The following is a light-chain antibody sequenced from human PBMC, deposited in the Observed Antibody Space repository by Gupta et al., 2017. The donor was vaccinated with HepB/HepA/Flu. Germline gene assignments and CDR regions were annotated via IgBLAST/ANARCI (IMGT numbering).Light chain of an antibody. V-gene: IGKV1-5*03. CDR1: QSISNY. CDR3: QQYNAYSA. J-gene: IGKJ1*01. CDR2: KAS. Sequence: DIQMTQSPSTLSASVGDRVTITCRASQSISNYLAWYQQRTGKAPNLLIYKASRLQGGVPSRFSGSGSGTEFTLTISSLQPDDFATYYCQQYNAYSAFGQGTKVEIK.